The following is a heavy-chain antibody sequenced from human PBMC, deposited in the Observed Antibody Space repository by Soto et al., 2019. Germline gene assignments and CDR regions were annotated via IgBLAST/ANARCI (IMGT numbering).Heavy chain of an antibody. CDR3: ARSFDPSSTYGMDV. V-gene: IGHV5-10-1*01. CDR2: IDPSDSYT. J-gene: IGHJ6*02. D-gene: IGHD6-13*01. CDR1: GYTFTTYW. Sequence: GESLKISCKGSGYTFTTYWINWVRQMPGKGLEWMGRIDPSDSYTKYSPSFQGHVIMSADKSISTAYLHWSSLKASDTDIYYCARSFDPSSTYGMDVWGQGTKVTV.